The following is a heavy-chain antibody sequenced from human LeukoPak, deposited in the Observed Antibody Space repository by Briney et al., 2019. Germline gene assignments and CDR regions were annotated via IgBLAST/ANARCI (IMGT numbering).Heavy chain of an antibody. Sequence: SETLSLTCAVCGGSFSGYYWIWIRQPPGKGLEWIGEINHSGSTNYNPSLKSRVTISVDTSKNQFSLKLSSVTAADPAVYYCASLGATYYDILTGYRADAFDIWGQGTMVTVSS. D-gene: IGHD3-9*01. V-gene: IGHV4-34*01. CDR2: INHSGST. J-gene: IGHJ3*02. CDR3: ASLGATYYDILTGYRADAFDI. CDR1: GGSFSGYY.